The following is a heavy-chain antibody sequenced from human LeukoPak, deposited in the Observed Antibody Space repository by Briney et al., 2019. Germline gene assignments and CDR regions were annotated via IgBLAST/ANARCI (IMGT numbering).Heavy chain of an antibody. CDR1: GFTFSDYY. Sequence: GGSLSLSCAASGFTFSDYYMSWIRQAPGKGLEWVSYISSSGSTIYYADSVKGRFTISRDNAKNSLYLQMNSLRAEDTAVYYCAREYSSGWYFRRTFDYWGQGTLVTVSS. CDR3: AREYSSGWYFRRTFDY. D-gene: IGHD6-19*01. CDR2: ISSSGSTI. V-gene: IGHV3-11*01. J-gene: IGHJ4*02.